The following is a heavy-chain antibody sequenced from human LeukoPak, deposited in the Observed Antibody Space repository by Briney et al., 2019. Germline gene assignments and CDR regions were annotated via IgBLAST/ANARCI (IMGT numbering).Heavy chain of an antibody. J-gene: IGHJ4*02. Sequence: PGGSLRLSCKVSGFTVTNAWMNWVRQAPGKGLEWVGRIRSKADGGTTDYAAPVTGRFTISRDNARNSLYLEMNSLRAEDTAVYYCARDYWRSIDHWGQGTLVTVSS. V-gene: IGHV3-15*07. CDR3: ARDYWRSIDH. CDR1: GFTVTNAW. D-gene: IGHD1-1*01. CDR2: IRSKADGGTT.